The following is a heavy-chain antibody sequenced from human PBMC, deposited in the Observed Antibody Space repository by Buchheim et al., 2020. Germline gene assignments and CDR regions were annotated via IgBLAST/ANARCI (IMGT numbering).Heavy chain of an antibody. CDR2: IKQDGSEK. Sequence: EVQLVESGGGLVQPGGSLRLSCAASGFTFSSYWMSWVRQAPGKGLEWVANIKQDGSEKYYVDSVKGRFTISRDNAKNSLYLQMNSLRAEDTAVYYCARVRGSGSYYNGRYYYYYGMDVWGQGTT. CDR3: ARVRGSGSYYNGRYYYYYGMDV. CDR1: GFTFSSYW. D-gene: IGHD3-10*01. V-gene: IGHV3-7*01. J-gene: IGHJ6*02.